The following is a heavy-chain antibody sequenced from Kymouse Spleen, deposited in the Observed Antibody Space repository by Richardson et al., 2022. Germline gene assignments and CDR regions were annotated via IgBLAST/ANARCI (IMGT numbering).Heavy chain of an antibody. CDR1: GFTFSSYG. V-gene: IGHV3-30*18. CDR3: AKDLDYDILTGYYRGYFDY. CDR2: ISYDGSNK. J-gene: IGHJ4*02. Sequence: QVQLVESGGGVVQPGRSLRLSCAASGFTFSSYGMHWVRQAPGKGLEWVAVISYDGSNKYYADSVKGRFTISRDNSKNTLYLQMNSLRAEDTAVYYCAKDLDYDILTGYYRGYFDYWGQGTLVTVSS. D-gene: IGHD3-9*01.